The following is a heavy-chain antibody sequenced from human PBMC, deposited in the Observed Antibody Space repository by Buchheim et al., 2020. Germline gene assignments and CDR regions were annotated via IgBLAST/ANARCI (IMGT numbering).Heavy chain of an antibody. D-gene: IGHD1-14*01. V-gene: IGHV3-33*01. CDR1: GFTFTSYG. CDR3: ARSGEHLYYYMDL. J-gene: IGHJ6*03. CDR2: IWYDGNST. Sequence: QVQLVESGGGVVQPGRSLRLSCAASGFTFTSYGMNWVRQAPGKGLERVADIWYDGNSTSYADSVEGRFTISRDNSKNTLYLKMKSLRAEDTAVYYCARSGEHLYYYMDLWGKGTT.